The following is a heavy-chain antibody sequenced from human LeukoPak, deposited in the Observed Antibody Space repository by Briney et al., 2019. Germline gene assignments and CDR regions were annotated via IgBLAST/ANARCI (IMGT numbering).Heavy chain of an antibody. Sequence: GGSLRLSCAASGFTFSSFAMPWVRQAPGKGLEWVAVMSSDGRKEYYAGSVKGRFTISRDNSKSTLFLQMTSLRPEDTAVYYCSRDGDVTGETFDYWGQGTLVTVSS. V-gene: IGHV3-30*01. J-gene: IGHJ4*02. CDR3: SRDGDVTGETFDY. D-gene: IGHD2-21*02. CDR1: GFTFSSFA. CDR2: MSSDGRKE.